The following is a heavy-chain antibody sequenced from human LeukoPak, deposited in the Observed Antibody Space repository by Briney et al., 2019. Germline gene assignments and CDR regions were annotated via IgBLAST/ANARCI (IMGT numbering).Heavy chain of an antibody. V-gene: IGHV3-74*01. CDR1: GFTFSDFW. J-gene: IGHJ4*02. D-gene: IGHD5-18*01. CDR3: TRGGYSGSYYRFS. CDR2: TSKDGSHT. Sequence: GGSPRLSCAASGFTFSDFWIHRGRQAPGEGAEWLSRTSKDGSHTVYADSAKGRFTASRDNTKNTIDLEVTNLRPEDTAVYYCTRGGYSGSYYRFSWGQGTLVTVSS.